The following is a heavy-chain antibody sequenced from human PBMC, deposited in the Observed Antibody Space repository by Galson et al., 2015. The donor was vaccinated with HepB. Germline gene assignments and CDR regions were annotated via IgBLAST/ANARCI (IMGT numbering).Heavy chain of an antibody. D-gene: IGHD5-12*01. V-gene: IGHV3-23*01. J-gene: IGHJ4*02. CDR3: AKDGGYTSGHSDY. CDR1: GFTFSDYA. CDR2: ISGGGGNT. Sequence: SLRLSCAASGFTFSDYAMSWVRQPPGKGLEWVSTISGGGGNTYYEDSVKGRFTISRDNSKNTLYLQLNSLRAEDTALYYCAKDGGYTSGHSDYWGQGALVTVSS.